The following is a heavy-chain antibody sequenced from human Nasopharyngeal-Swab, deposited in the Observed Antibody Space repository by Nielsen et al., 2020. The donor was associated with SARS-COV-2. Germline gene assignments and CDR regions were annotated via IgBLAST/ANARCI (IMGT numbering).Heavy chain of an antibody. CDR2: IYYSGST. CDR1: GGSISSSSYY. J-gene: IGHJ5*02. Sequence: SETLSLTCTVSGGSISSSSYYWGWIRQPPGKGLEWIGSIYYSGSTYYNPSLKSRVTISVDTSKNQFSLKLSSVTAADTAVYYCARELRGEDIVFDPWGQGTLVTVSS. D-gene: IGHD2-15*01. V-gene: IGHV4-39*02. CDR3: ARELRGEDIVFDP.